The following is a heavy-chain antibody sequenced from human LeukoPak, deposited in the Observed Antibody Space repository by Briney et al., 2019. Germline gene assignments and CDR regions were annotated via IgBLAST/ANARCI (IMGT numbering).Heavy chain of an antibody. CDR2: ISSSGSTI. D-gene: IGHD3-22*01. CDR1: GFTFSDYY. J-gene: IGHJ3*02. CDR3: ARDSFYYDSSDYYYEGNAFDI. V-gene: IGHV3-11*04. Sequence: GGSLRLSCAASGFTFSDYYMSWIRQAPGKGLEWVSYISSSGSTIYYADSVKGRFTISRDNAKNSLYLQMNSLRAEDTAVYYCARDSFYYDSSDYYYEGNAFDIWGQGTMVTVSS.